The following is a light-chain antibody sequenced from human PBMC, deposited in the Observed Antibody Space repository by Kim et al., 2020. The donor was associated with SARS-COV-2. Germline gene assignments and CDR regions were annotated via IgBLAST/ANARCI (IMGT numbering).Light chain of an antibody. CDR2: DVS. Sequence: QPVLTQPASVSGSPGQSITISCTGTSSDVGGYNYVSWYQQHPGKAPKLMIYDVSKRPSGVSNRFSGSKSGNTASLTISGLQAEDEADYYCSSYTSSNVVFGGGTQLTVL. CDR1: SSDVGGYNY. V-gene: IGLV2-14*01. J-gene: IGLJ2*01. CDR3: SSYTSSNVV.